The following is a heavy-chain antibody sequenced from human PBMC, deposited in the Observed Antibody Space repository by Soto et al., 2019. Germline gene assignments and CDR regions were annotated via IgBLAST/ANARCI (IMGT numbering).Heavy chain of an antibody. J-gene: IGHJ5*01. CDR1: GFSLSTSGVG. Sequence: SGPTLVNPTQTLTLTCTFSGFSLSTSGVGVGWIRQPPGEAPDWLALIYWDDDKRYIPSLNNRLTITKDTSKSQVFLTMTNMDPVDSALFYCARGYTGTRILNWFDSWGQGILVTVSS. V-gene: IGHV2-5*02. CDR3: ARGYTGTRILNWFDS. D-gene: IGHD4-4*01. CDR2: IYWDDDK.